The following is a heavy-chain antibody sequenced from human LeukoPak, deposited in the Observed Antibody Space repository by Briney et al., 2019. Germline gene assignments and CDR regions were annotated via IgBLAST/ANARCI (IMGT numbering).Heavy chain of an antibody. CDR3: ARAQTYGDSRLLLDY. D-gene: IGHD4-17*01. CDR2: ISSSSSDT. J-gene: IGHJ4*02. CDR1: GFSISSYS. V-gene: IGHV3-21*04. Sequence: PGGSLRLSCASSGFSISSYSMNWVRQAPGKGLEWVSCISSSSSDTYYADSVKGRFTISRDNAKNSQYLQMNSLRVEDTALYYCARAQTYGDSRLLLDYWGQGTLLTVSS.